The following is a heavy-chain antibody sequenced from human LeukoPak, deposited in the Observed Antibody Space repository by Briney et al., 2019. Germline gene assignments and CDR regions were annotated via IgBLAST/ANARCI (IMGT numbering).Heavy chain of an antibody. CDR1: GDSISSYF. CDR3: ARDSKNSNDSTPPNVAFVP. CDR2: FYNGRP. J-gene: IGHJ5*01. V-gene: IGHV4-59*01. D-gene: IGHD3-22*01. Sequence: SETLSLTCTVSGDSISSYFWNWIRQTPGKGLEWIGFYNGRPNYNPSLKSRVTISVDTSKNQFSLKLNSVTAADTAVYYCARDSKNSNDSTPPNVAFVPWAKGTL.